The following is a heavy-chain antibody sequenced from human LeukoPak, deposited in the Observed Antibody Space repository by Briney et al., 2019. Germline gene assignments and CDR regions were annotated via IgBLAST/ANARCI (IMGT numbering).Heavy chain of an antibody. CDR1: GYTFTGYY. D-gene: IGHD3-22*01. V-gene: IGHV1-2*02. CDR3: ARSRATYYYDSTLAYDY. CDR2: INPNSGGT. J-gene: IGHJ4*02. Sequence: ASVKVSCKASGYTFTGYYMHWVGQAPGQGREWMGWINPNSGGTNYAQKFQGRVTMTRDTSISTAYMELSRLRSDDTAVYYCARSRATYYYDSTLAYDYWGQGTLVTVSS.